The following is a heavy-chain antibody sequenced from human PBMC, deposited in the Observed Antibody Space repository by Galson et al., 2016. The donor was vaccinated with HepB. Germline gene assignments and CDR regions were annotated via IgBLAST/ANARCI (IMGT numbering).Heavy chain of an antibody. CDR2: IVLGSGNT. CDR1: GFTLTSFS. V-gene: IGHV1-58*02. D-gene: IGHD1-1*01. CDR3: AAEAKSWLQLWQEIDYYKMDV. Sequence: SVKVSCKASGFTLTSFSIQWVRQARGQRLEWIGWIVLGSGNTTYSHHFQERVTITRDMSTSTVFLELSSLRSEDTAVYYCAAEAKSWLQLWQEIDYYKMDVWGQGTTVTVSS. J-gene: IGHJ6*02.